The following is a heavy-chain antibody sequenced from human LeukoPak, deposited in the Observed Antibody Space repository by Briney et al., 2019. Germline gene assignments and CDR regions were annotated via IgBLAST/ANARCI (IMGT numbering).Heavy chain of an antibody. Sequence: QTGRSLRLSCAASGFTFDDYAMHWVRQGPGKGLEWVSGISWNSGSIDYADSVKGRFIISRDNAKNSLDLQMNSLRGEDTALYYCAKGQYYDFWRGGMDVWGQGITVTVSS. D-gene: IGHD3-3*01. J-gene: IGHJ6*02. CDR2: ISWNSGSI. CDR3: AKGQYYDFWRGGMDV. V-gene: IGHV3-9*01. CDR1: GFTFDDYA.